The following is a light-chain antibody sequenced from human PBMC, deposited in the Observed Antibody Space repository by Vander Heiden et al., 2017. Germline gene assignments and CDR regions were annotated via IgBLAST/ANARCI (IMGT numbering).Light chain of an antibody. V-gene: IGLV3-25*03. CDR2: KDS. CDR1: ALPKQY. J-gene: IGLJ2*01. CDR3: QSADSSGADVV. Sequence: SHEPPPPPPASVSPGQTARIACSGDALPKQYAFWYQQKPGQAPVLVMYKDSERSSGIPDRFSGSSSGTTVTLTISGVQAEDEADYYCQSADSSGADVVFGGGTKLTVL.